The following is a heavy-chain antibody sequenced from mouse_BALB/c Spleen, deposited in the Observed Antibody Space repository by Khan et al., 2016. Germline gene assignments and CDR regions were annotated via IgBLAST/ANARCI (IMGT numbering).Heavy chain of an antibody. Sequence: EVELVESGPGLVKPSQSLSLTCTVTDYSITSDYAWNWIRQFPGNKLEWMGYISYSGSTSYNPSLKSRISITRDTSKNQFFLQLNSVTTEDTATYYCARWGYDYDGFAYWGQGTLVTVSA. D-gene: IGHD2-4*01. CDR2: ISYSGST. J-gene: IGHJ3*01. V-gene: IGHV3-2*02. CDR3: ARWGYDYDGFAY. CDR1: DYSITSDYA.